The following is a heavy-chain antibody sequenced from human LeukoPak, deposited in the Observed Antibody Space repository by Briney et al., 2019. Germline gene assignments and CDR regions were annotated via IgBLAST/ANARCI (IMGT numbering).Heavy chain of an antibody. CDR3: ARGLQGCDY. CDR2: VWPDGTNK. J-gene: IGHJ4*02. Sequence: GGSLRLSCETSGFTFNTYGMHWVRQAPGKGLEWVAVVWPDGTNKYYADSVKGRFTISRDNSKNTLNLQMNSLRVEDTAVYHCARGLQGCDYWGEGSLVTVSS. CDR1: GFTFNTYG. V-gene: IGHV3-33*01.